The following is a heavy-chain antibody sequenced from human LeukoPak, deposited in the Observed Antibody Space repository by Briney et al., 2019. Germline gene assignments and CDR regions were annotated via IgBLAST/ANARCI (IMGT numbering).Heavy chain of an antibody. CDR1: GFDFSSYW. CDR2: INSDGSST. V-gene: IGHV3-74*01. CDR3: ARDDYGAKDRAFDI. J-gene: IGHJ3*02. D-gene: IGHD4-23*01. Sequence: PGGSLRLSCAASGFDFSSYWMHWVRQAPGKGLVWVSRINSDGSSTSYADSVKGRITISRDNAKNTLYLQMNSLRAEDTAVYYCARDDYGAKDRAFDIWGQGTMVTVSS.